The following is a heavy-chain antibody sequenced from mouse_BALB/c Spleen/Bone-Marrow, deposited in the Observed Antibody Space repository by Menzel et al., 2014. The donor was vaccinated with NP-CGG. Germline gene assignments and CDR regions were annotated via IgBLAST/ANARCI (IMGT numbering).Heavy chain of an antibody. D-gene: IGHD1-1*01. CDR3: ARYYYGSSYAMDY. Sequence: VQLQQSGAELVKPGASVKLSCTASGFNIKDTYMHWVKQRPEQGLEWIGRIDPANGNTKYDPKFQGKATITADTSSNTAYLQLSSLTSEDTAVYYCARYYYGSSYAMDYWDQGTSVTVSS. V-gene: IGHV14-3*02. J-gene: IGHJ4*01. CDR1: GFNIKDTY. CDR2: IDPANGNT.